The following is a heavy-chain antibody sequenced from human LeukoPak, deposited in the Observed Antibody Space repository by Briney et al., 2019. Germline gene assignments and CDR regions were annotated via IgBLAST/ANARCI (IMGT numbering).Heavy chain of an antibody. Sequence: GGSLRLSCAASGFTFSSYSMNWVRQAPGKGLEWVSYISSSSSTIYYADSVKGRFTISRDNAKNSLYLQMNGLRAEDTAVYYCARTYDFWSGYRYGYYFDYWGQGTLVTVSS. CDR2: ISSSSSTI. J-gene: IGHJ4*02. CDR3: ARTYDFWSGYRYGYYFDY. D-gene: IGHD3-3*01. V-gene: IGHV3-48*04. CDR1: GFTFSSYS.